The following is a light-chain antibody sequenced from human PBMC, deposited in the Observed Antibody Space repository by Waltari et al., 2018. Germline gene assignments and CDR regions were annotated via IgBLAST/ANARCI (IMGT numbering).Light chain of an antibody. CDR1: QSVSSS. Sequence: EVVMTQSPATLSLSPGERATLSCRASQSVSSSLAWYQQKPGQAPRLLIYGASTRATGIPASFSGSGSGTEFTLTISSLQSEDFAVYYCQQYNDWPPLTFGGGTKVEIK. CDR3: QQYNDWPPLT. CDR2: GAS. J-gene: IGKJ4*01. V-gene: IGKV3-15*01.